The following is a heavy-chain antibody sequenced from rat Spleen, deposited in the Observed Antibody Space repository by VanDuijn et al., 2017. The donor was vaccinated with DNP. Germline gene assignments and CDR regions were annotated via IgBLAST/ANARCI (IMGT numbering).Heavy chain of an antibody. CDR3: AGRPPPTRGPFDY. CDR2: ISYDGSDT. J-gene: IGHJ2*01. V-gene: IGHV5-29*01. CDR1: GFIFSNYW. Sequence: EVQLVESGGGPVQPGRSLKLSCVASGFIFSNYWMTWVRQAPKKGLEWVATISYDGSDTYYRDSVKGRFTISRDNAKSTLYLQMDSLRSEDTATYYCAGRPPPTRGPFDYWGPGVMVTVSS. D-gene: IGHD1-4*01.